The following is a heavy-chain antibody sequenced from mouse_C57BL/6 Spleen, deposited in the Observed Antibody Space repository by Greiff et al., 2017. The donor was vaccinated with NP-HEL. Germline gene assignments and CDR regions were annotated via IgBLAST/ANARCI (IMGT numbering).Heavy chain of an antibody. D-gene: IGHD2-5*01. CDR2: IYPSDSET. CDR3: ARAYYSNFFDY. J-gene: IGHJ2*01. Sequence: QVQLQQPGAELVRPGSSVKLSCKASGYTFTSYWMDWVKQRPGQGLEWIGNIYPSDSETHYTQKFKDKATLTVDKSSSTAYMQLSSLTSEDSAVYYCARAYYSNFFDYWGQGTTLTVSS. CDR1: GYTFTSYW. V-gene: IGHV1-61*01.